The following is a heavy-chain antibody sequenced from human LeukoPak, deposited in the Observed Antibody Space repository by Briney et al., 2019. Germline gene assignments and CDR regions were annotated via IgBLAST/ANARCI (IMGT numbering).Heavy chain of an antibody. CDR3: ARAQLGDPTDY. V-gene: IGHV3-74*03. J-gene: IGHJ4*02. CDR2: VQSDGTGS. CDR1: GFTFSSYA. D-gene: IGHD1-26*01. Sequence: GGSLRLSCAASGFTFSSYAMYWVHQAPGKGLVWVSRVQSDGTGSMYADSVKGRFTISRDNAKNTLYLQMNSLTAEDTAVYFCARAQLGDPTDYWGQGTQVTVSS.